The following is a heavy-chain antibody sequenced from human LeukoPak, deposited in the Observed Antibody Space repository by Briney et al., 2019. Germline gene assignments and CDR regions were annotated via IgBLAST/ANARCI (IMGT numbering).Heavy chain of an antibody. CDR1: GFTFSNAW. J-gene: IGHJ4*02. V-gene: IGHV3-15*01. CDR3: TTDISVYCSSTSCYRRDY. Sequence: GGSLRLSCAASGFTFSNAWMSWVRPAPGKGLEWVGRIKSKTGGGRTDYAAPVKGRFTIARDDSKNTLYLQMNSLKTEDTAVYYCTTDISVYCSSTSCYRRDYWGQGTLVTVFS. CDR2: IKSKTGGGRT. D-gene: IGHD2-2*01.